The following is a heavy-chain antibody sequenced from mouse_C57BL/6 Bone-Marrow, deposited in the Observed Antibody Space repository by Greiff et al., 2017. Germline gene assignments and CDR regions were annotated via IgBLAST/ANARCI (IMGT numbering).Heavy chain of an antibody. D-gene: IGHD1-1*01. CDR3: ATLSTGWFAY. V-gene: IGHV1-82*01. CDR1: GYAFSSSW. CDR2: IYPGDGDT. Sequence: VQLQQSGPELVKPGASVKISCKASGYAFSSSWMNWVKQRPGKGLEWIGRIYPGDGDTNYNGKFKGKATLTADKSSSTAYMQLSSLTSEDSAVYFCATLSTGWFAYWGQGTLVTVSA. J-gene: IGHJ3*01.